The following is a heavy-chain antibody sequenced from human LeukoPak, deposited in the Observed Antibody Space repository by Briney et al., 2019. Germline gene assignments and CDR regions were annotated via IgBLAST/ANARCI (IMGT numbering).Heavy chain of an antibody. Sequence: GGSLRLSCAASEFTFSDYYMSWIRQAPGRGLEWVSYISSSGGTMDYADSVKGRFTISRDNAKNSLYPQMNSLRAEDPAVYYCARDADQWALGGSWVTWGQGTLVTVSS. CDR3: ARDADQWALGGSWVT. CDR1: EFTFSDYY. V-gene: IGHV3-11*01. D-gene: IGHD1-26*01. J-gene: IGHJ5*02. CDR2: ISSSGGTM.